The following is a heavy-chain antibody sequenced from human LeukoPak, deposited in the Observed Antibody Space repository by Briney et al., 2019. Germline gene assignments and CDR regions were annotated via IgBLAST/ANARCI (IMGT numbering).Heavy chain of an antibody. V-gene: IGHV4-59*11. CDR3: ARDSGHCSGGSCFQMTDGAFDI. CDR1: GGSISSHY. CDR2: IYYSGST. Sequence: SETLSLTCTVSGGSISSHYWSWIRQPPGKGLEWIGYIYYSGSTNYNPSLKSRVTISVDTSKNQFSLKLSSVTAADTAVYYCARDSGHCSGGSCFQMTDGAFDIWGQGTMVTVSS. J-gene: IGHJ3*02. D-gene: IGHD2-15*01.